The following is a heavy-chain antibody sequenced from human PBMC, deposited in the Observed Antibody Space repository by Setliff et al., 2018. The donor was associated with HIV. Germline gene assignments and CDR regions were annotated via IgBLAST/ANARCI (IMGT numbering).Heavy chain of an antibody. J-gene: IGHJ5*02. V-gene: IGHV4-59*08. CDR3: ARGSLITAHYSSGWYWFDP. D-gene: IGHD6-19*01. CDR1: GGSISSYY. Sequence: PSETLSLTCTVSGGSISSYYWSWIRQPPGKGLEWIGYIYYSGTTNYNPSLKSRVTISVDTSKNQFSLELNSVTAADTAVYYCARGSLITAHYSSGWYWFDPWGQGTLVTVS. CDR2: IYYSGTT.